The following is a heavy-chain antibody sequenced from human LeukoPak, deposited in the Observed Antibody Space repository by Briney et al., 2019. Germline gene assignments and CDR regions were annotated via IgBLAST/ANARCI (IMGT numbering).Heavy chain of an antibody. CDR1: GFTFSSYA. J-gene: IGHJ3*02. V-gene: IGHV3-23*01. D-gene: IGHD6-6*01. Sequence: GGSLRLSCAASGFTFSSYAMSWVRQAPGKGLEWVSAISGSGGSTYYADSAKGRFTISRDNSKNTLYLQMNSLRAEDTAVYYCAKDGYSSSSVHAFDIWGQGTMVTVSS. CDR3: AKDGYSSSSVHAFDI. CDR2: ISGSGGST.